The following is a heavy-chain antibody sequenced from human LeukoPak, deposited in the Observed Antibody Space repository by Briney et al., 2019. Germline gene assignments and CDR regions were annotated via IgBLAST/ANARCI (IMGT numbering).Heavy chain of an antibody. Sequence: SETLSLTCTVSGGSINSYYWSWIRQPQGKGLEWIGYIYTSGSTNYNPSLKSRVTISVDTSKNQFSLKLSSVTAADTAVYYCARLGIAAAGAFWFDPWGQGTLVTVSS. J-gene: IGHJ5*02. CDR2: IYTSGST. D-gene: IGHD6-13*01. V-gene: IGHV4-4*09. CDR3: ARLGIAAAGAFWFDP. CDR1: GGSINSYY.